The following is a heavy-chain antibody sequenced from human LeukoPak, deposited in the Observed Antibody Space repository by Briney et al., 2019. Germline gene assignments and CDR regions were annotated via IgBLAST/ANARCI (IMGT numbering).Heavy chain of an antibody. D-gene: IGHD5-12*01. J-gene: IGHJ6*02. CDR1: GYTFTSYG. V-gene: IGHV1-18*01. Sequence: ASVKVSCKASGYTFTSYGISWVRQAPGQGLEWMGWISAYNGNTNYAQKLQGRVTMTTDTSTSTAYMELRSLRSDDTAVYYCARVPYSGYDYYYYGMDVWGQGTTVTVSS. CDR3: ARVPYSGYDYYYYGMDV. CDR2: ISAYNGNT.